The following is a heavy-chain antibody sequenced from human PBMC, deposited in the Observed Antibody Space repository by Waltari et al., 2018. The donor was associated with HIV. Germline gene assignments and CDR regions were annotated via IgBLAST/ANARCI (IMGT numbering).Heavy chain of an antibody. D-gene: IGHD3-9*01. CDR1: GFRFSNYA. J-gene: IGHJ4*02. V-gene: IGHV3-23*01. CDR3: AKDDRATRGLDI. CDR2: VRDVDST. Sequence: VQPGGSLRLSCAASGFRFSNYATSWVRQAPGEGLEWVAVVRDVDSTYYVDSVKGRFIISRDDSKDTLYLQMNSLRVEDTAVYYCAKDDRATRGLDIWGQGTLVTVSS.